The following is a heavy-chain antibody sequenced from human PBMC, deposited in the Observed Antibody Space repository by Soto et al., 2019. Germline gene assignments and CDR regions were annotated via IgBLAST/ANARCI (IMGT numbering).Heavy chain of an antibody. CDR2: VRGSGGST. Sequence: PGGSLRLSCAASGITFSSYAMSWVRQAPGKGLEWVSAVRGSGGSTYYADSVKGRLTISRDNSKNTLYLQMNSLRAEDTAVYYCAKDHRSPYYYYGMDVWGQGTTVTVSS. CDR1: GITFSSYA. J-gene: IGHJ6*02. CDR3: AKDHRSPYYYYGMDV. V-gene: IGHV3-23*01.